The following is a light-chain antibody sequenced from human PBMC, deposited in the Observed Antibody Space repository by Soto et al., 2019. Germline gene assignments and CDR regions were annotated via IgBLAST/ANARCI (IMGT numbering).Light chain of an antibody. Sequence: EIVLTQSPGILSLSPGERATLSCRASQSVSSNYLAWYQQKPGQAPRRLIYAASSRATGTPDRFNGSGSGTDFTLTISRLEPEDFAVYYCQQYASSPTFGEGTRLEIK. J-gene: IGKJ5*01. CDR2: AAS. CDR1: QSVSSNY. CDR3: QQYASSPT. V-gene: IGKV3-20*01.